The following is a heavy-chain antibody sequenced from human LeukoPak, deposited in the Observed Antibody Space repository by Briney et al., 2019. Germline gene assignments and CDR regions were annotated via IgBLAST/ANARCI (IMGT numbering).Heavy chain of an antibody. D-gene: IGHD2-2*01. Sequence: PGGSLRLSCAASGFTFSSYWMSWVRQAPGKGLEWVANIKQDGSEKYYVDSVKGRFTISRDNAKNTLYLQMNSLRAEDTAVYYCARPGALVVPAAMRYWGQGTLVTVSS. CDR2: IKQDGSEK. J-gene: IGHJ4*02. CDR3: ARPGALVVPAAMRY. CDR1: GFTFSSYW. V-gene: IGHV3-7*01.